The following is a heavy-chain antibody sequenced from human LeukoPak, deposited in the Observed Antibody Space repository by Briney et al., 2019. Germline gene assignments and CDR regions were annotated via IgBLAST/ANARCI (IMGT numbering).Heavy chain of an antibody. CDR2: IYKEGNT. D-gene: IGHD6-19*01. J-gene: IGHJ4*02. Sequence: GGSLRLSCAASGFTVSGNCMSWVRQAPGKGLQWVSTIYKEGNTFYADSVRGRFTLSRDNSKNTLYLQMNSLRAEDTAIYYCARESVTSGWYLYWGQGTLVTVSS. CDR3: ARESVTSGWYLY. V-gene: IGHV3-53*01. CDR1: GFTVSGNC.